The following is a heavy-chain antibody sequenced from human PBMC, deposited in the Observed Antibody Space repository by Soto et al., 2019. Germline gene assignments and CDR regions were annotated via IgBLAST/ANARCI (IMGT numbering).Heavy chain of an antibody. V-gene: IGHV4-30-4*01. D-gene: IGHD3-22*01. CDR3: ARATYDSSTYYLDY. J-gene: IGHJ4*02. CDR2: IYYTGNT. CDR1: GASISGGDYY. Sequence: QVQLQESGPGLVKPSQTLSLTCTVSGASISGGDYYRTWIRQPPGKGLEWIGSIYYTGNTYSNPSLESRLSISVDPSNNQFALRLTSVTAPDTAIYYCARATYDSSTYYLDYWGQGTLVTVSS.